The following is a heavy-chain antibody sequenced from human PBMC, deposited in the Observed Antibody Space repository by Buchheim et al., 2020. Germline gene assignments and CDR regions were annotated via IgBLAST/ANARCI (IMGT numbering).Heavy chain of an antibody. Sequence: EVQLVESGGGLVQPGGSLRLSCAVSGFTFSSYSMNWVRQAPGKGLEWVSYISSSSSTIHYGDSVKGRFTISRDKAKNSLCLQMNSLRAEDTAVYYCAAPSYEYVWGSYYHYWGQGAL. CDR2: ISSSSSTI. V-gene: IGHV3-48*01. D-gene: IGHD3-16*01. CDR3: AAPSYEYVWGSYYHY. J-gene: IGHJ4*02. CDR1: GFTFSSYS.